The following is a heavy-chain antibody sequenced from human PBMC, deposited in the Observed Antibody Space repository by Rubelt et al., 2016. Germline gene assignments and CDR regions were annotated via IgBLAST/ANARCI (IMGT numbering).Heavy chain of an antibody. CDR2: YSGST. CDR3: AKAEGGAFDI. Sequence: YSGSTNYNPSLKSRVTISVDTSKNQFSLKLSSVTAADTAVYYCAKAEGGAFDIWGQGTMVTVSS. J-gene: IGHJ3*02. D-gene: IGHD2-15*01. V-gene: IGHV4-59*01.